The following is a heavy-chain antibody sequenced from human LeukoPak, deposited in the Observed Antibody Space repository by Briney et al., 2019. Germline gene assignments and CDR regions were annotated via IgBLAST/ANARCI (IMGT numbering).Heavy chain of an antibody. J-gene: IGHJ4*02. V-gene: IGHV3-33*06. CDR2: IWNDGTDK. CDR3: AKEAQRGFDFSNSLES. D-gene: IGHD4-11*01. Sequence: GGSLRLSRATSGFTFSHYGMHWVRQAPGKGLEWVAVIWNDGTDKYYGDSVKGRFTISRDNSKNTVYLQMNSLRVEDTAVYYCAKEAQRGFDFSNSLESWGQGTLVTVSS. CDR1: GFTFSHYG.